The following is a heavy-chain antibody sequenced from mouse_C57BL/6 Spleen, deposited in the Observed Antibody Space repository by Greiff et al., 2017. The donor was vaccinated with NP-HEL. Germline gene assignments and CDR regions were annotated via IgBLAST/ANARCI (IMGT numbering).Heavy chain of an antibody. CDR2: IYPGSGST. Sequence: QVQLQQPGAELVKPGASVKMSCKASGYTFTSYWITWVKQRPGQGLEWIGDIYPGSGSTNYNEKFKSKATLTVDTSSSTAYMQLSSLTSEDAAVYYCARDYDGSSALDYWGKGTTLTVAS. J-gene: IGHJ2*01. CDR1: GYTFTSYW. D-gene: IGHD1-1*01. V-gene: IGHV1-55*01. CDR3: ARDYDGSSALDY.